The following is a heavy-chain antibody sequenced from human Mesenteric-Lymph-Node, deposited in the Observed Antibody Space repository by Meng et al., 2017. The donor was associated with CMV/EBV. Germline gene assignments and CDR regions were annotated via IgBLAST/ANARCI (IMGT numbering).Heavy chain of an antibody. J-gene: IGHJ5*01. CDR1: GFTFSSYA. D-gene: IGHD3-16*01. Sequence: GESLKISCAASGFTFSSYAMRWVRQAPGKGLEWVSAIGGGGGSTYYADSVKGRFTISRDNSKNTLYLQMNSLRAEDTAVYYCAKDRLRLGAWGQGTLVTVSS. CDR2: IGGGGGST. V-gene: IGHV3-23*01. CDR3: AKDRLRLGA.